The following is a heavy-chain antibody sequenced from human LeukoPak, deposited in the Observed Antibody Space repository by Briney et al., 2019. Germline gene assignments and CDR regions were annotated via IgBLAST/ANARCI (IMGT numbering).Heavy chain of an antibody. V-gene: IGHV4-59*08. CDR1: GGSISSYY. J-gene: IGHJ4*02. Sequence: SETLSLTCTVSGGSISSYYWSWIRQPPGKGLEWIGYIYYSGSTNYNPSLKSRVTISVDTSKNQFSLKLSSVTAADTAVYYCAKTTSYDFWSGYYWYYFDYWGQGTLVTVSS. CDR2: IYYSGST. D-gene: IGHD3-3*01. CDR3: AKTTSYDFWSGYYWYYFDY.